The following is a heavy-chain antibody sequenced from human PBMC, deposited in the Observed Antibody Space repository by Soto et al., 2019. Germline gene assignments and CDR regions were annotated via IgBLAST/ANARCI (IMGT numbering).Heavy chain of an antibody. CDR1: GFTFSSYG. V-gene: IGHV3-30*18. D-gene: IGHD2-21*02. CDR2: ISYDGSNK. CDR3: AKSCGGDCYGWFDP. Sequence: PVGSLRLSCAASGFTFSSYGMHWVRQAPGKGLEWVAVISYDGSNKYYADSVKGRFTISRDNSKNTLYLQMNSLRAEDTAVYYCAKSCGGDCYGWFDPWGQGTLVTVSS. J-gene: IGHJ5*02.